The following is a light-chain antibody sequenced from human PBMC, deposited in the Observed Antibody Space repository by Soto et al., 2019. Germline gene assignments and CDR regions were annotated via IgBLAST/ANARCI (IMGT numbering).Light chain of an antibody. CDR3: LQSYSSPPP. V-gene: IGKV4-1*01. CDR2: WAS. Sequence: DLVRIPPPDSAAASLNTRATINCKSSQSVLYSSNNKNYLAWFQQKPGQPPKLLIYWASTRESGVPDRFSGSGSGTDFTLTISSLQPEDFALYYCLQSYSSPPPFGHGA. J-gene: IGKJ1*01. CDR1: QSVLYSSNNKNY.